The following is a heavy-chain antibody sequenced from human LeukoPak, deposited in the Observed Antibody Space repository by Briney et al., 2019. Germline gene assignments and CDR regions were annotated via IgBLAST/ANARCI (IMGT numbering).Heavy chain of an antibody. D-gene: IGHD2-15*01. CDR2: IWYDGSNK. CDR3: ARDFEVAENWFDP. V-gene: IGHV3-33*01. J-gene: IGHJ5*02. Sequence: GGSLRLSCAASGFTFSSYGMHWVRQAPGKGLEWVAVIWYDGSNKYHADSVKGRFTISRDNSKNTLYLQMNSLRAEDTAVYYCARDFEVAENWFDPWGQGTLVTVSS. CDR1: GFTFSSYG.